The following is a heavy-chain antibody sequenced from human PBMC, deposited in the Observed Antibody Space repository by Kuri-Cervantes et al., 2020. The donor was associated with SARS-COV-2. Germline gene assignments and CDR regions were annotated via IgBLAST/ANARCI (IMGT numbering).Heavy chain of an antibody. CDR3: ARDLWGSGSPGYYYYMDV. Sequence: ASVNVSLKVSGYTLTELSMHWVRQAHGKGLEWMGGFDPKDGETIYAQKFQGRVTMTEDTSTNTAYMEPSSLRSKDTAVYYCARDLWGSGSPGYYYYMDVWGKGTTVTVSS. V-gene: IGHV1-24*01. D-gene: IGHD3-10*01. CDR1: GYTLTELS. CDR2: FDPKDGET. J-gene: IGHJ6*03.